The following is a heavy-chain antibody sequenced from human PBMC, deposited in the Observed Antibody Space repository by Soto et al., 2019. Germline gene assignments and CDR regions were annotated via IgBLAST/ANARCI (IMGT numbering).Heavy chain of an antibody. CDR3: GMVDNYVTPTPQDV. CDR1: GYIFVNYG. J-gene: IGHJ6*02. V-gene: IGHV1-18*01. CDR2: ISPYSGNT. D-gene: IGHD3-16*01. Sequence: QVQLVQSGAEVRKPGSSVKVSCKASGYIFVNYGIAWVRQAPGQGLEWMGWISPYSGNTHYARKVQGRLTMTTDTSTSTAYMALGSRTSDDTAVYYCGMVDNYVTPTPQDVWSQGTTVTVSS.